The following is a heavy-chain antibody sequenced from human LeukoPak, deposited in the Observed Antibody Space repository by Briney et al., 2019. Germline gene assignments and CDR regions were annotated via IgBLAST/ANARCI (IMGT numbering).Heavy chain of an antibody. V-gene: IGHV4-34*01. CDR1: GGSFSGYY. J-gene: IGHJ4*02. CDR3: ASGSYSNLDY. Sequence: SETLSLTCAVYGGSFSGYYWSWIRQPPGKGLEWIGEINHSGSTNYNPSLKSRVTISVDTSKNQFSPKLSSVTAADTAVYYCASGSYSNLDYWGQGTLVTVSS. CDR2: INHSGST. D-gene: IGHD4-11*01.